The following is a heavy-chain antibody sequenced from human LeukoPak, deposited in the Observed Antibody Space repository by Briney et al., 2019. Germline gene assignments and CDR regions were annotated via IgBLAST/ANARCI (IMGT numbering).Heavy chain of an antibody. V-gene: IGHV4-61*02. CDR1: GGSISSGRYY. Sequence: PSQTLSLTCTVSGGSISSGRYYWSWIRQPAGKGLEWIGRIYTSGSTNYNPSLKSRVTISVDTSKNQFSLKLSSVTAADTAVYYCARTPGVGYDFDYWGQGTLVTVSS. J-gene: IGHJ4*02. CDR3: ARTPGVGYDFDY. D-gene: IGHD3-3*01. CDR2: IYTSGST.